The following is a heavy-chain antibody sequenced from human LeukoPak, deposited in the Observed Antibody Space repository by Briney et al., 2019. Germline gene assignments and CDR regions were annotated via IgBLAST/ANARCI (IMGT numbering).Heavy chain of an antibody. CDR3: ARSYYDFWSGYYTGGAFDI. Sequence: ASVKVSCKASGYTFTGYYMHWVRQARGQGLEWMGRINPNSGGTNYAQKFEGRVTMTRDTSISTAYMELSRMRSDDTAVYYCARSYYDFWSGYYTGGAFDIWGQGTMVTVSS. CDR1: GYTFTGYY. V-gene: IGHV1-2*06. J-gene: IGHJ3*02. D-gene: IGHD3-3*01. CDR2: INPNSGGT.